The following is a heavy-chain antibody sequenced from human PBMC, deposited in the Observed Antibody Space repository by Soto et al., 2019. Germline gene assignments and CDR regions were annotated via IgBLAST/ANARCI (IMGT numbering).Heavy chain of an antibody. V-gene: IGHV4-59*01. CDR1: GGSISSYY. D-gene: IGHD7-27*01. J-gene: IGHJ1*01. CDR2: IYYSGST. CDR3: ARGWGGYFQH. Sequence: QVQLQESGPGLVKPSETLSLTCTVSGGSISSYYWSWIRQPPGKGLEWIGYIYYSGSTNYNPSLNSRVTISVDTSKNQFSVKMSSVTAADTAVYYCARGWGGYFQHWGQGTLVTVSS.